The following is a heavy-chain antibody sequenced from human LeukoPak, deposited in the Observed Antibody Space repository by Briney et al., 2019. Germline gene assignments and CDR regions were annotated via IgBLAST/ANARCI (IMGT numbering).Heavy chain of an antibody. CDR2: INGDGSST. J-gene: IGHJ4*02. D-gene: IGHD6-13*01. CDR3: ARRSSYYYFDY. Sequence: GGSLRLSCAASGFTFSSYWMHWVRRAPGKGLVWVSHINGDGSSTNYADSARGRFTISRDNAKNTLYLQMNSLRAEDTAVYYCARRSSYYYFDYWGQGTLVTVSS. CDR1: GFTFSSYW. V-gene: IGHV3-74*01.